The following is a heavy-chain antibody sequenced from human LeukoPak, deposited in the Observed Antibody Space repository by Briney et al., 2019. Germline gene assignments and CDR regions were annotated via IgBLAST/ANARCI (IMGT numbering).Heavy chain of an antibody. Sequence: ASVKVSCKASGYTFTSYYMHWVRQAPGHGLEWMGIINPSGGSTSYVQKLQGRVTMTRDTSTSTVYTEVSSLRSEDTAVYFCVRSVGSSGWYGEFDYWGQGTLVTVSS. V-gene: IGHV1-46*01. J-gene: IGHJ4*02. D-gene: IGHD6-19*01. CDR2: INPSGGST. CDR3: VRSVGSSGWYGEFDY. CDR1: GYTFTSYY.